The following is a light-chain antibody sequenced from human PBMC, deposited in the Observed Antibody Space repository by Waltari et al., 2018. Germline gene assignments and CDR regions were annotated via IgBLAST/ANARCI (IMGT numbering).Light chain of an antibody. CDR3: GTWDSSLNVGV. Sequence: QSVLTQPPSVSAAPGQQVTISCSGSSSNIGNNDISWYQHLPGTAPKLLIYGNDNRPSGIPDRFYGSKSGTSATLGITGLQTGDEADYYCGTWDSSLNVGVFGGGTELTVL. CDR1: SSNIGNND. CDR2: GND. V-gene: IGLV1-51*01. J-gene: IGLJ3*02.